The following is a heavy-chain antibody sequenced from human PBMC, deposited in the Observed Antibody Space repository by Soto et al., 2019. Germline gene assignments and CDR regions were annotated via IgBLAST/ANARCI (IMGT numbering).Heavy chain of an antibody. CDR2: IIPMFAIT. J-gene: IGHJ4*01. D-gene: IGHD2-21*01. CDR3: ARDQYCDAVTCLGQLDF. Sequence: QVQLGQSGAELSRPGSSVKVSCEVFGSSFSTHTLSWVRQAPGRGPEWIGRIIPMFAITTYTERFQGRVTITADRSTTTADMELSGLRLADTAVYYCARDQYCDAVTCLGQLDFWGTGTLVTFS. V-gene: IGHV1-69*08. CDR1: GSSFSTHT.